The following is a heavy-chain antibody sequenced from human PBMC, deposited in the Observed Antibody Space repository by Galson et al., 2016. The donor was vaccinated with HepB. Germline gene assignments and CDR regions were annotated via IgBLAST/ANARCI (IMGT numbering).Heavy chain of an antibody. Sequence: SLRLSCAASGFIFNAYAIHWVRQAPGKGLEFVSAISGNGGTTHYPDSVKGRFTISRDNAKNTLYLQMSRRRADDTAVYYCVRNQGWENNWGQGTLVTVSP. CDR3: VRNQGWENN. V-gene: IGHV3-64D*06. D-gene: IGHD1-26*01. J-gene: IGHJ4*02. CDR1: GFIFNAYA. CDR2: ISGNGGTT.